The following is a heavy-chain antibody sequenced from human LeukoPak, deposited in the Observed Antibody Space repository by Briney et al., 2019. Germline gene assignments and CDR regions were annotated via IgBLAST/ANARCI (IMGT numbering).Heavy chain of an antibody. V-gene: IGHV3-64*04. CDR1: GLTFSSYA. D-gene: IGHD6-19*01. CDR2: ISSNGGST. CDR3: AKVRAPSGWFNSDY. J-gene: IGHJ4*02. Sequence: GGSLRLSCSASGLTFSSYAMHWVRQAPGKGLEYVSGISSNGGSTYSADSVKGRFTISRDNSKNTLYLQMNSLRVEDTATYYCAKVRAPSGWFNSDYWGQGTLVTVSS.